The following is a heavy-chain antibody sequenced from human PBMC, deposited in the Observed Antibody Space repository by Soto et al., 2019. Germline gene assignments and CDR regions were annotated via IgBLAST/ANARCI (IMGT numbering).Heavy chain of an antibody. CDR2: FDPEDGET. Sequence: ASEKVSCKVSGYTLTEVSMHWVRLAPGKGLEWMGGFDPEDGETIYAQKFQGRVTMTEDTSTDTAYMELSSLRSEDTAVYYCATLGYYDILSGYWVTPGKYYLDDWGQGTLVTVSS. CDR3: ATLGYYDILSGYWVTPGKYYLDD. D-gene: IGHD3-9*01. J-gene: IGHJ4*02. CDR1: GYTLTEVS. V-gene: IGHV1-24*01.